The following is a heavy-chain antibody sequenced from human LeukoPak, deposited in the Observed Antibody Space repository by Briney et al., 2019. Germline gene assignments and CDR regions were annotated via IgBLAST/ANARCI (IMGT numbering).Heavy chain of an antibody. CDR1: GFTFSTYW. CDR3: ARADNWQSGGA. CDR2: INGDESST. V-gene: IGHV3-74*01. Sequence: GGSLRLSCAASGFTFSTYWMHWVRQAPGKGLVWVSRINGDESSTNYADSAKGRFTISRDNAKDTLYLQMNSLRADDTAVYYCARADNWQSGGAWGQGTLVTVSS. D-gene: IGHD1-1*01. J-gene: IGHJ5*02.